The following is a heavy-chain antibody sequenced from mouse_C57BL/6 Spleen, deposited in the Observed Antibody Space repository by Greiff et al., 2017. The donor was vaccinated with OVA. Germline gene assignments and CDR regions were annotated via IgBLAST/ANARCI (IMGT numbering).Heavy chain of an antibody. CDR2: IDPADSET. CDR1: GYTFTSYW. Sequence: QVQLQQSGAELVRPGSSVKLSCKASGYTFTSYWMHWVKQRPIQGLEWIGNIDPADSETHYHQTFKDKATLTVDKSSSTAYMQLSSLTSEDSAVCYCARRGNYVGDFDYWGQGTTLTVSS. CDR3: ARRGNYVGDFDY. J-gene: IGHJ2*01. D-gene: IGHD2-1*01. V-gene: IGHV1-52*01.